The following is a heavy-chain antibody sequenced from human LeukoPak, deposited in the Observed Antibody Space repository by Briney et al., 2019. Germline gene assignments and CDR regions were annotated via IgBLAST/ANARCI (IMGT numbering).Heavy chain of an antibody. V-gene: IGHV4-39*07. CDR1: GGSISSSSYY. J-gene: IGHJ6*03. CDR2: IYYSGST. D-gene: IGHD6-13*01. CDR3: ATASSSWSYYYYYYMDV. Sequence: SETLSLTCTVSGGSISSSSYYWGWIRQPPGKGLEWIGSIYYSGSTYYNPSLKSRVTISVDTSKNQFSLKLSSVTAADTAVYYCATASSSWSYYYYYYMDVWGKGTTVTISS.